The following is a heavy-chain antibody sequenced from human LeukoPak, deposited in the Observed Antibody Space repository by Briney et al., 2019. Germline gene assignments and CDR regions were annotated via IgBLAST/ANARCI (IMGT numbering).Heavy chain of an antibody. CDR1: GFTFGSYA. J-gene: IGHJ4*02. Sequence: GRSLRLSCAASGFTFGSYAMHWVRQAPGKGLEWVAVISYDGSNKYYADAVKGRFTTSRDNSKNTLYLTMNSLSAADTAVYYCARNRGDPSYFDYWGQGTLVTVSS. CDR3: ARNRGDPSYFDY. CDR2: ISYDGSNK. D-gene: IGHD4-17*01. V-gene: IGHV3-30-3*01.